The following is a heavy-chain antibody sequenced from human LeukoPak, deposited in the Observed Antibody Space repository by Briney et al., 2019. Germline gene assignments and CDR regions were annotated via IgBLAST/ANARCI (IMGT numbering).Heavy chain of an antibody. V-gene: IGHV3-23*01. CDR3: AKDLMVWGVIEYYYGMDV. Sequence: GGSLRLSCAASGFTFSSYAMSWVRQAPGKGLEWVSAISGSGGSTYYADSVKGRFTISRDNSKNTLYLQMNSLRAEDTAVYYCAKDLMVWGVIEYYYGMDVWGQGTTVTVSS. J-gene: IGHJ6*02. CDR2: ISGSGGST. D-gene: IGHD3-10*01. CDR1: GFTFSSYA.